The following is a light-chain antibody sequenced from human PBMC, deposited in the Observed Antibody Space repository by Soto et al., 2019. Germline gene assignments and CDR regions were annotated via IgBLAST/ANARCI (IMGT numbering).Light chain of an antibody. V-gene: IGKV4-1*01. Sequence: DIVMTQSPDSLAVSLGERATFNCKSSQSVLYSSNNKNYLAWYQQKPGQPPKLLIYWASTRESGVPDRFSDSGSGTDFTLTISSLQAEDVAVYYCQQYYSPPYTFAQGTKLEIK. CDR3: QQYYSPPYT. CDR2: WAS. CDR1: QSVLYSSNNKNY. J-gene: IGKJ2*01.